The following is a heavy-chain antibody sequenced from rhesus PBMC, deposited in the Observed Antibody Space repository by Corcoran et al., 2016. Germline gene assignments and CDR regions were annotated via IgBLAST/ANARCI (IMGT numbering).Heavy chain of an antibody. CDR3: TSGYSGSWNSLP. J-gene: IGHJ4*01. CDR2: ISESGGTI. D-gene: IGHD6-25*01. CDR1: GFTFSSYE. Sequence: DVQLVESGGGLVKPGGSLRLSCVASGFTFSSYEMHWVRQAPGKGLEWVSVISESGGTIYYEDSVKGRFTISRDNAKNSLFLQMNSLRAEDTAVYYCTSGYSGSWNSLPWGQGVLVTVSS. V-gene: IGHV3-100*02.